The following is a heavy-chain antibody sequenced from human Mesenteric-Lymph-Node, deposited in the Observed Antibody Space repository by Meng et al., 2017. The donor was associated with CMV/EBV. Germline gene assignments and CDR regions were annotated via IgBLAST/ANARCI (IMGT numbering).Heavy chain of an antibody. J-gene: IGHJ4*02. CDR2: ISSSGSTI. CDR1: GFTFSDYG. V-gene: IGHV3-48*04. CDR3: ARTSYGDYRSDFDS. D-gene: IGHD4-17*01. Sequence: GGSLRLSCEVSGFTFSDYGMNWVRQAPGKGLEWVSHISSSGSTIYYADSVKGRFTISRDNAKNSLYLQMNSLRAEDTAVYYCARTSYGDYRSDFDSWGQGTLVTVSS.